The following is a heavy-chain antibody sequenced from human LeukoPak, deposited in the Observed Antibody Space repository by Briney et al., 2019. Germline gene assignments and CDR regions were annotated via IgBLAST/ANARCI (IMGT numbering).Heavy chain of an antibody. CDR1: GFTFSSYS. V-gene: IGHV3-21*01. J-gene: IGHJ4*02. CDR2: ISSSSSYI. CDR3: ARGSYYYDSSGYYDY. D-gene: IGHD3-22*01. Sequence: GGSLRLSCAASGFTFSSYSMNWVRQAPGKGLEWVSSISSSSSYIYYADSVKGRFTISRDNAKNSLYLQMNSLRAEDTAVYYCARGSYYYDSSGYYDYWGQGTLVTVSS.